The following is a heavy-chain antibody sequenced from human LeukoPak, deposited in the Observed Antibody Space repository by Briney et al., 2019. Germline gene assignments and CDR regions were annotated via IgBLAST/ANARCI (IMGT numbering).Heavy chain of an antibody. J-gene: IGHJ3*02. CDR3: ARGRYDFWSGYYTGTMGAFDI. CDR1: GGSFSGYY. CDR2: INHSGST. Sequence: SETLSLTCAVYGGSFSGYYWSWIRQPPGKGLEWIGEINHSGSTNYNPSLKSRVTISVDTSKNQFSLKLSSVTAADTAVYYCARGRYDFWSGYYTGTMGAFDIWGQGTMVTVSS. V-gene: IGHV4-34*01. D-gene: IGHD3-3*01.